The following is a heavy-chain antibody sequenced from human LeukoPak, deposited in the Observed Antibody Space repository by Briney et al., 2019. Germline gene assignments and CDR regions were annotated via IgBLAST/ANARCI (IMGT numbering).Heavy chain of an antibody. Sequence: SETLSLTCAVYGGSFSGYYWNWIRQPPGKGLEWIGEINHSGSTNYNPSLKSRVTISVDTSKNQFSLKLSSVTAADTAVYYCARGRDSSGYYMYYFDYWGQGTLVTVSS. CDR3: ARGRDSSGYYMYYFDY. J-gene: IGHJ4*02. D-gene: IGHD3-22*01. V-gene: IGHV4-34*01. CDR1: GGSFSGYY. CDR2: INHSGST.